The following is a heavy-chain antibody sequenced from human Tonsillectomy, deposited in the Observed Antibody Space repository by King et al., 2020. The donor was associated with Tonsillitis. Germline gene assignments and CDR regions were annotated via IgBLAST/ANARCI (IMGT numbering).Heavy chain of an antibody. Sequence: VQLVESGAEVKKPGASVRVSCMASGYTFISHTISWVRQAPGQGLEWMGSISGFSANTNYAQNLQGRVTMTTDTSTSTAYMELRSLRSDDTAVYYCARGYCTGVTCYTEPFDYWGQGTLVTVSS. CDR3: ARGYCTGVTCYTEPFDY. CDR2: ISGFSANT. V-gene: IGHV1-18*04. J-gene: IGHJ4*02. D-gene: IGHD2-15*01. CDR1: GYTFISHT.